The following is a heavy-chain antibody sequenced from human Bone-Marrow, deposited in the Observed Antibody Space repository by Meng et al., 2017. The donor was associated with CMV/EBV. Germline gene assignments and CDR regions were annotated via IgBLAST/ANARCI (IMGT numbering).Heavy chain of an antibody. V-gene: IGHV3-23*01. CDR3: AKDRVGVLWFGEGGVMDV. D-gene: IGHD3-10*01. CDR1: GFTFSSYW. CDR2: ISGSGGST. J-gene: IGHJ6*02. Sequence: GESLKISCAASGFTFSSYWMSWVRQAPGKGLEWVSAISGSGGSTYYADSVKGRFTISRDNSKNTLYLQMNSLRAEDTAVYYCAKDRVGVLWFGEGGVMDVWGQGTTVTVSS.